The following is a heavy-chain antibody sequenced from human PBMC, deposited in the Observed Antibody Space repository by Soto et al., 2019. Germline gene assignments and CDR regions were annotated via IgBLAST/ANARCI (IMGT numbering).Heavy chain of an antibody. CDR2: ISSSSSTI. D-gene: IGHD1-20*01. J-gene: IGHJ4*02. CDR1: GFTFSSYS. Sequence: EVQLVESGGGLVQPGGSLRLSCAASGFTFSSYSMNWVRQAPGKGLEWVSYISSSSSTIYYADSVKGRFTISRDNAKNSLYLQMNSLRDEDTAVYYCARVGVLMFTHNWNDVNLSEMDYWGQGTLVTVSS. V-gene: IGHV3-48*02. CDR3: ARVGVLMFTHNWNDVNLSEMDY.